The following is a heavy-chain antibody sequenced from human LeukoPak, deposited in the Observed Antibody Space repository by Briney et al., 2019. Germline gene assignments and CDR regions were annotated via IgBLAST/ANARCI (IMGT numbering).Heavy chain of an antibody. Sequence: PSETLSLTCAVSGYSISSRYYWGWIRQPPGKGLERIGSIYHSGSTYYNPSLKSRVTISVDTSKNQFSLKLSSVTAADTAVYYCARPGRDWCGGDCYSEYFDYWGQGTLVTVSS. CDR3: ARPGRDWCGGDCYSEYFDY. CDR1: GYSISSRYY. J-gene: IGHJ4*02. CDR2: IYHSGST. V-gene: IGHV4-38-2*01. D-gene: IGHD2-21*01.